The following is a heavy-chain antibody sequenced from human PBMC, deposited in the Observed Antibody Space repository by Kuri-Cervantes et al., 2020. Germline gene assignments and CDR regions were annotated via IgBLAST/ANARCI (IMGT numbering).Heavy chain of an antibody. V-gene: IGHV3-9*01. J-gene: IGHJ6*02. Sequence: GGSLRLSCAASGFTFSDYYMSWIRQAPGKGPEWVSGISWNSGSIGYADSVKGRFTISRDNAKNSLYLQMNSLRAEDTAVYYCAKDARGYDAYYYGMDVWGQGTTVTVSS. CDR3: AKDARGYDAYYYGMDV. CDR1: GFTFSDYY. CDR2: ISWNSGSI. D-gene: IGHD5-12*01.